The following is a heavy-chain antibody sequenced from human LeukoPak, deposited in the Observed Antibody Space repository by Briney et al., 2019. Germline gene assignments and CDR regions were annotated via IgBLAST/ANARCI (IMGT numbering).Heavy chain of an antibody. V-gene: IGHV3-66*01. CDR1: GFTASENY. Sequence: PGGSLRLSCAGSGFTASENYMSWVRQAPGKGLEWVSIIYSGGTTSYADSVRGRFTISRDDSKDTLFLQMDSLRADDTALYYCARATTVTSIFDFWGQGTLVTVCS. CDR3: ARATTVTSIFDF. D-gene: IGHD4-11*01. CDR2: IYSGGTT. J-gene: IGHJ4*02.